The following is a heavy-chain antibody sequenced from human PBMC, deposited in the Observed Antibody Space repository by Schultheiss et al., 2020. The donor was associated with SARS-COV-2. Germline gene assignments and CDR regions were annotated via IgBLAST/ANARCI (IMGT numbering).Heavy chain of an antibody. CDR1: GGSISSHY. D-gene: IGHD3-3*01. Sequence: SETLSLTCTVSGGSISSHYWSWIRQPLGKGLEWIGYIYYSGSTNYNPSLKSRVTISVDTSKNQFSLKLSSVTAADTAVYYCAREARDYDFWSGYYNDYWGQGTLVTVSS. CDR2: IYYSGST. V-gene: IGHV4-59*11. J-gene: IGHJ4*02. CDR3: AREARDYDFWSGYYNDY.